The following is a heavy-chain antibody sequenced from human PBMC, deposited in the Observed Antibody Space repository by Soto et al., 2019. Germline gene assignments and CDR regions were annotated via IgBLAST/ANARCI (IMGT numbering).Heavy chain of an antibody. Sequence: QQSQRKGLKWMGWITAYNGNTNYAQKLQGRVTRTTNTSTSTAYMALRSLRSDDTAVYYCAGDTRHGDGAPQIDYWGQGTLVTFS. D-gene: IGHD3-10*01. CDR3: AGDTRHGDGAPQIDY. J-gene: IGHJ4*02. CDR2: ITAYNGNT. V-gene: IGHV1-18*01.